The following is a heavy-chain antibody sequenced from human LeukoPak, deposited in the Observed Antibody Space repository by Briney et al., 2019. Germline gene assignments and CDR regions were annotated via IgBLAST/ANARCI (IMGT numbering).Heavy chain of an antibody. V-gene: IGHV3-30*02. CDR3: AKGLLLSSLFDY. CDR1: GFTFSSYG. CDR2: IRYDGSNK. J-gene: IGHJ4*02. Sequence: GGSLRLSCAASGFTFSSYGMHWVRQAPGKGLEWVAFIRYDGSNKYYADSVKGRFTISRDNSKNTLYLQMNSLRAEDTAVYYCAKGLLLSSLFDYWGQGTLVTVSS. D-gene: IGHD2/OR15-2a*01.